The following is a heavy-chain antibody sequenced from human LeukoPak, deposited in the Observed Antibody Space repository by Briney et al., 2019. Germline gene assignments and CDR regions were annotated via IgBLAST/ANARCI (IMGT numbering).Heavy chain of an antibody. J-gene: IGHJ4*02. V-gene: IGHV4-59*08. CDR1: GGSIRGYY. CDR3: ARQIGIVGATNLPDYIDY. Sequence: KPSETLSLTCTVPGGSIRGYYWSWIRQPPGKGLEWIGYIYYSGSTNYNPSLKSRVTISVDTSNNQFSLKLSSVTAADTAVYYCARQIGIVGATNLPDYIDYWGQGTLVTVSS. D-gene: IGHD1-26*01. CDR2: IYYSGST.